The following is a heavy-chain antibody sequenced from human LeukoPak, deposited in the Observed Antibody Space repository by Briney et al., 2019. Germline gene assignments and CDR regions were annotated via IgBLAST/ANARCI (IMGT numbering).Heavy chain of an antibody. V-gene: IGHV1-69*13. CDR2: IIPIFATE. CDR1: GGTFINYV. J-gene: IGHJ5*02. D-gene: IGHD2-2*02. CDR3: ARDRPGRYCSTTRCYTASPFDP. Sequence: SVKVSCKASGGTFINYVINWVRQAPGQGLEWMGGIIPIFATEDYAQKFQGRVTITADESTSTAYMELSSLRSEDTAVYYCARDRPGRYCSTTRCYTASPFDPWGQGTLVTVSS.